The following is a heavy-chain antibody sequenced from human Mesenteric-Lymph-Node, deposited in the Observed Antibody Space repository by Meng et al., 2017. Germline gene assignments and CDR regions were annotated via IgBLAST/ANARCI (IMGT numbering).Heavy chain of an antibody. CDR3: ARGAQAYCGGDC. Sequence: ASVKVSCKASGYTFTSYDINWVRQATGQGLEWMGWMNPNSGNTGYAQKFQGRVTITRNTSISTAYMELSSLRSEDTAVNYCARGAQAYCGGDCWGQGTLVTVSS. J-gene: IGHJ4*02. CDR2: MNPNSGNT. D-gene: IGHD2-21*01. CDR1: GYTFTSYD. V-gene: IGHV1-8*03.